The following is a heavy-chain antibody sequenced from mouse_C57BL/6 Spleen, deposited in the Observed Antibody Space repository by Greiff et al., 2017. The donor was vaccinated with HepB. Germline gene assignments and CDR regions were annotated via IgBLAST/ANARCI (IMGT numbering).Heavy chain of an antibody. CDR2: IYPGSGNT. J-gene: IGHJ3*01. V-gene: IGHV1-76*01. Sequence: VQLQESGAELVRPGASVKLSCKASGYTFTDYYINWVKQRPGQGLEWIARIYPGSGNTYYNEKFKGKATLTAEKSSSTAYMQLSSLTSEDSAVYFCARSLLPWFAYWGQGTLVTVSA. CDR3: ARSLLPWFAY. CDR1: GYTFTDYY.